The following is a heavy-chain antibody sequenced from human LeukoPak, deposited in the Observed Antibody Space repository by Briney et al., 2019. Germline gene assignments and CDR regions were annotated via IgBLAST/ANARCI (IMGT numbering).Heavy chain of an antibody. CDR1: GFTFDDYA. CDR2: ISWNSGSI. J-gene: IGHJ4*02. V-gene: IGHV3-9*01. CDR3: AKDSAGSYSSGPNGDY. D-gene: IGHD6-19*01. Sequence: GGSLRLSCAASGFTFDDYAMHWVRQAPGKGLEWVSGISWNSGSIGYADSVKGRFTISRDNAKNSLYLQMNSLRAEDTALYYCAKDSAGSYSSGPNGDYWGQGTLVTVSS.